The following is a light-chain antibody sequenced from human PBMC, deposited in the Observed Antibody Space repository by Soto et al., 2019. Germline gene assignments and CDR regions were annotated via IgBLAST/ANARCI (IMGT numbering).Light chain of an antibody. J-gene: IGKJ1*01. CDR2: GAS. CDR1: QSVDSSF. CDR3: QQYVSSVT. V-gene: IGKV3-20*01. Sequence: EIVLTQSPCSLSLSPGERATLSCRASQSVDSSFFAWYQQKPGQAPRLLFYGASKTATGIPDRFSGSGSGTDFTLTISRLEPEDFAVYYGQQYVSSVTFGQGTKVEIK.